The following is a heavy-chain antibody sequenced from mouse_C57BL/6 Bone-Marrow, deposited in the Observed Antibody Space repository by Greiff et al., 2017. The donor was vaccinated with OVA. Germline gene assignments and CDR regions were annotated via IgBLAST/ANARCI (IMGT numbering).Heavy chain of an antibody. J-gene: IGHJ4*01. CDR2: INSDGGST. D-gene: IGHD1-1*01. V-gene: IGHV5-2*01. Sequence: EVKLQESGGGLVQPGESLKLSCESNEYEFPSHDMSWVRKTPEKRLELVAAINSDGGSTYYPDTMERRFIISRDNTKKTLYLQMSSLRSEDTALYYCARGATVVPPYYAMDYWGQGTSVTVSS. CDR1: EYEFPSHD. CDR3: ARGATVVPPYYAMDY.